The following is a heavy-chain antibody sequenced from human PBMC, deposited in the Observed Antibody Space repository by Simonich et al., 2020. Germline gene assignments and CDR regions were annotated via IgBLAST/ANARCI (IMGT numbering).Heavy chain of an antibody. CDR2: ISAYNGNT. V-gene: IGHV1-18*01. CDR1: GYTFPSYG. J-gene: IGHJ4*02. Sequence: QVQLVQSGAEVKKPGASVKVSCKASGYTFPSYGISWVRQAPGQGLEWMGWISAYNGNTNNAQKLQGRVTMTTDTSTSTAYMELRSLRSDDTAVYYCARASRGTWWYYYFDYWGQGTLVTVSS. D-gene: IGHD2-15*01. CDR3: ARASRGTWWYYYFDY.